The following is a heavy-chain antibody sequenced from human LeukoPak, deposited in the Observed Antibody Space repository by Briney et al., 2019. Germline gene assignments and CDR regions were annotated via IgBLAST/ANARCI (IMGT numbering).Heavy chain of an antibody. Sequence: ALVKVSCKASGYIFTSYGISWVRQAPGQGLEWMGWISAYNGKTNYAQKLQGRVTMTTDTSTTTVYMEVRSLRSDDTAVYYCARGPGYGDSMYYFDYWGQGTLVTVSS. CDR3: ARGPGYGDSMYYFDY. CDR1: GYIFTSYG. D-gene: IGHD2-21*02. CDR2: ISAYNGKT. J-gene: IGHJ4*02. V-gene: IGHV1-18*04.